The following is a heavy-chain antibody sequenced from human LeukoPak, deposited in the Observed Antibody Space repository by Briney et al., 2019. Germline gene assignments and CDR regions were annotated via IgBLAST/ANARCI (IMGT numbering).Heavy chain of an antibody. Sequence: GGSLRLSCAASGFTFSSYWMSWVRQAPGKGLEWVANIKQDGSEKYYVDSVKGRFTISRDNAKNSLYLQMNSLRAEDTAVYYCARDGLLFTMVRGVIARPHDYWGQGTLVTVSS. CDR3: ARDGLLFTMVRGVIARPHDY. J-gene: IGHJ4*02. CDR2: IKQDGSEK. CDR1: GFTFSSYW. V-gene: IGHV3-7*01. D-gene: IGHD3-10*01.